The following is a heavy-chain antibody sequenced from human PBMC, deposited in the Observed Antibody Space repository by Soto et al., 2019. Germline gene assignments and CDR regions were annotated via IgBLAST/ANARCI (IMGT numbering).Heavy chain of an antibody. J-gene: IGHJ5*02. CDR3: ARWAAATQPGFDP. CDR1: GGSISSYY. V-gene: IGHV4-59*01. D-gene: IGHD6-13*01. CDR2: IYYSGST. Sequence: SETLSLTCTVSGGSISSYYWSWIRQPPGKGLEWIGYIYYSGSTNYNPSLKSRVTISVDTSKNQFSLKLSSVTAADTAVYYCARWAAATQPGFDPWGQGTRVTVSS.